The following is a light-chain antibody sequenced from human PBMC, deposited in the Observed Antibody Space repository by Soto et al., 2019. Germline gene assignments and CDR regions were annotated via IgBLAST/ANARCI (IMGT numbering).Light chain of an antibody. CDR1: QTVSSSF. V-gene: IGKV3-20*01. J-gene: IGKJ1*01. CDR3: QQYSDSPPT. CDR2: GAS. Sequence: EIVLTQSPGTLSVSPGERATLSCRASQTVSSSFLAWYRQKPGQAPSLLIFGASNRATGIPDRFSGSGSGTDFNFTIGRLEPEDFAMYYCQQYSDSPPTFGQGTKVDIK.